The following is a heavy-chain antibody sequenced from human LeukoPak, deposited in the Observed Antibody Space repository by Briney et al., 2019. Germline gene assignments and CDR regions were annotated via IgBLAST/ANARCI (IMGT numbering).Heavy chain of an antibody. CDR1: GYTFTSYY. CDR2: INPSGGST. Sequence: ASVKVSCKASGYTFTSYYMHWVRQAPGRGLEWMGIINPSGGSTSYAQKFQGRVTMTRDTSTSTVYMELSSLRSEDTAVYYCARDFARYDFWSGDYYYYGMDVWGQGTTVTVSS. D-gene: IGHD3-3*01. V-gene: IGHV1-46*01. CDR3: ARDFARYDFWSGDYYYYGMDV. J-gene: IGHJ6*02.